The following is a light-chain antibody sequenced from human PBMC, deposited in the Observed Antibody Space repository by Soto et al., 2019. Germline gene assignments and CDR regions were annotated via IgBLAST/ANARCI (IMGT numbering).Light chain of an antibody. J-gene: IGLJ2*01. CDR2: DTS. Sequence: AVVTQEPSLTVSPGGTVTLTCGSSTGAVTSGHYPYWFQQKPGQAPRTLILDTSNKHSWTPARFSGSLLGGKAALTLSGAQPEDEAEYYCLLAYGGVGEVFGGGTKLTVL. CDR1: TGAVTSGHY. CDR3: LLAYGGVGEV. V-gene: IGLV7-46*01.